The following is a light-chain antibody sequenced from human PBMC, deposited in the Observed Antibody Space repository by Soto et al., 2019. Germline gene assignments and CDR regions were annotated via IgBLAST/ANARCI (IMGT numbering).Light chain of an antibody. CDR2: EVT. CDR3: FSYAGSSSWV. V-gene: IGLV2-23*02. J-gene: IGLJ3*02. Sequence: QSVLTQPACVSGSPGQSITISCTGTRSDIGSYNSIAWYQQHPGKAPRVMIFEVTKRPSGISNRFSGSKSGSTASLTISGLQAEDEADYFCFSYAGSSSWVFGGGTKVTVL. CDR1: RSDIGSYNS.